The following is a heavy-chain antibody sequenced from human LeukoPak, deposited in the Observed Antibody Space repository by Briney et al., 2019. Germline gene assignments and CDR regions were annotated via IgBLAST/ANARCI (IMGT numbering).Heavy chain of an antibody. V-gene: IGHV3-7*01. CDR3: ARAGRYYYDSSGYYYS. Sequence: PGGSLRLSCAASGFTFSSYWMSWVRQAPGKGLEWVANIKQDGSEEYYVDSVKGRFTISRDNAKNSLYLQMNSLRAEDTAVYYCARAGRYYYDSSGYYYSWGQGTLVTVSS. D-gene: IGHD3-22*01. CDR1: GFTFSSYW. J-gene: IGHJ4*02. CDR2: IKQDGSEE.